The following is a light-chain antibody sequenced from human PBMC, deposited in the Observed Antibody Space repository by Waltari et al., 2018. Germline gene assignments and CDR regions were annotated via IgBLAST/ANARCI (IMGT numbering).Light chain of an antibody. CDR1: QSLTKRY. V-gene: IGKV3-20*01. CDR2: GAS. CDR3: QQYGSSIMYT. J-gene: IGKJ2*01. Sequence: VLTQSPGTLSLSPGESATLSCRASQSLTKRYLAWYQQKPCQGPRLFIYGASSRAAGIPDRFSGSGSGTDFTLTISRLEPEDFAVYYCQQYGSSIMYTFGQGTKLEIK.